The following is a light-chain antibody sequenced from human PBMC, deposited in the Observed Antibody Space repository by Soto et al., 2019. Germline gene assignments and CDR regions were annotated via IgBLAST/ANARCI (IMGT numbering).Light chain of an antibody. V-gene: IGKV2-30*02. CDR1: QSLVHSDGIAY. Sequence: DVVMTQSPLSLPVTLGQPASISCRSNQSLVHSDGIAYFSWFQQRPGRSPRRLIYKVSNRDSGVPARFSGSGSGTDFALKISRVEAEDVGVYYCMQRIEFPLTFGGGTKVDIK. J-gene: IGKJ4*01. CDR3: MQRIEFPLT. CDR2: KVS.